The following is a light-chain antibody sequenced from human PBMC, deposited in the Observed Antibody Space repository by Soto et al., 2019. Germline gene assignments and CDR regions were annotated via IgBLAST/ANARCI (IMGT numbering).Light chain of an antibody. CDR2: EVF. J-gene: IGLJ1*01. CDR1: SSDVGGYNY. Sequence: QSVLTQPPSGSGSPGQAVSISCTGTSSDVGGYNYVSWYQQHPGKAPKLMIYEVFKRPSGVPDRFSGSKSGNTASLTVSGLQAEDEADYYCSSYAGSNNFDVFGTVTKVTVL. V-gene: IGLV2-8*01. CDR3: SSYAGSNNFDV.